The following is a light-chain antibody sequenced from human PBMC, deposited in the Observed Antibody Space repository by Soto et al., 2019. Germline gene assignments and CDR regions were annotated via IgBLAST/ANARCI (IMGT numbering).Light chain of an antibody. V-gene: IGKV1-5*03. CDR3: QQYNSYPLT. Sequence: DIQMTQSPSTLSASVGDRVTITCRASQSISSWLAWYQQKPGKAPKLLIYKASSLESGAPSRFSGSGCGTEFTLTISSLQPDDFATYYCQQYNSYPLTFGGGTKVEIK. CDR1: QSISSW. J-gene: IGKJ4*01. CDR2: KAS.